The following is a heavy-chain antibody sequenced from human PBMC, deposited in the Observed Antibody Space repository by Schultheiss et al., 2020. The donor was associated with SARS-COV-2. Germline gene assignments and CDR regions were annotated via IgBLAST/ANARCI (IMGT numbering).Heavy chain of an antibody. V-gene: IGHV1-69*04. D-gene: IGHD5-18*01. CDR3: ARGDTAMVNWYFDL. J-gene: IGHJ2*01. CDR1: GGTFSSYA. CDR2: IIPILGIA. Sequence: SVKVSCKASGGTFSSYAISWVRQAPGQGLEWMGRIIPILGIANYAQKFQGRVTITADKSTSTAYMELSSLRSEDTAVYYCARGDTAMVNWYFDLWGRGTLVTVSS.